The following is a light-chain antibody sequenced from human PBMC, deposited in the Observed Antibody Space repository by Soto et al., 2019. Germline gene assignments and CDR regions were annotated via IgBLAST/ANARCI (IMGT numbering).Light chain of an antibody. CDR1: SSDVGGYNY. Sequence: QPVLTQPPSASGSPGQSVTISCTGTSSDVGGYNYVSWYQQYPGRAPKLMIYEVTKRPSGVPGRFSGSKSGNTASLTVSGLQAEDEADYYCSSYAASNNFYFVFGGGTKLTVL. J-gene: IGLJ3*02. V-gene: IGLV2-8*01. CDR3: SSYAASNNFYFV. CDR2: EVT.